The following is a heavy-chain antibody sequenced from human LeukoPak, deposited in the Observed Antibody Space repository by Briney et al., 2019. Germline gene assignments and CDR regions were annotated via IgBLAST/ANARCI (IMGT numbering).Heavy chain of an antibody. V-gene: IGHV3-74*01. CDR2: INTDGTVT. D-gene: IGHD6-19*01. Sequence: PGGSLRLSCAASRFTFSKYWMLWVRQAPGKGLESVSRINTDGTVTTYADSVKGRFTVSTDNADNTMFLQMNSERAADTAVYYCATKQWLAPPPDSWGQGTPVTVSS. CDR3: ATKQWLAPPPDS. CDR1: RFTFSKYW. J-gene: IGHJ4*02.